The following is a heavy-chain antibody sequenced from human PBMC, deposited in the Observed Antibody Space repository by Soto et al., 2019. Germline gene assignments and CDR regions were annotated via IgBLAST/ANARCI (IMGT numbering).Heavy chain of an antibody. Sequence: SETLSLTCAVYGGSFSGYYWSWIRQPPGKGLEWIGEINHSGSTNYNPSLKSRVTISVDTSKNQFSLKLSSVTAADTAAYYCGRDQLSSGWYSGYFQHWGQGTLVTVSS. D-gene: IGHD6-19*01. CDR1: GGSFSGYY. J-gene: IGHJ1*01. CDR2: INHSGST. V-gene: IGHV4-34*01. CDR3: GRDQLSSGWYSGYFQH.